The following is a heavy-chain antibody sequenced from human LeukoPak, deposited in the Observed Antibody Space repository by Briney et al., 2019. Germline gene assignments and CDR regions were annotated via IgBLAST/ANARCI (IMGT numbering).Heavy chain of an antibody. V-gene: IGHV3-21*01. CDR3: AKSHLPHTAHDAFDI. Sequence: GGSLRLSCAASGFTFSSYEMNWVRQAPGKGLEWVSSISSSSSYICYADSVKGRFTISRDNAKNSLYLQMNSLRAEDTAVYYCAKSHLPHTAHDAFDIWGQGTMVTVSS. CDR1: GFTFSSYE. J-gene: IGHJ3*02. CDR2: ISSSSSYI. D-gene: IGHD2-2*02.